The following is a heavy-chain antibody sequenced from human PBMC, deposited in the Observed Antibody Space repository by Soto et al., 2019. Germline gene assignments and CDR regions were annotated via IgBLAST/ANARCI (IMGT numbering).Heavy chain of an antibody. Sequence: GGSLRLSCAASGFTFSSYDMHWVRQATGKGLEWVSAIGTAGDPYYPGSVKGRFTISRENAKNSLYLQMNSLRAGDTAVYYCARAFVAAGTRYYYYGMDVWGQGTTVTVSS. CDR2: IGTAGDP. CDR1: GFTFSSYD. CDR3: ARAFVAAGTRYYYYGMDV. J-gene: IGHJ6*02. D-gene: IGHD6-13*01. V-gene: IGHV3-13*05.